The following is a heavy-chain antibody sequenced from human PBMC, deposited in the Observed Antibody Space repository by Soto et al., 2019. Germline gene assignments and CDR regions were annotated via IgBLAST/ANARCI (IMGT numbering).Heavy chain of an antibody. CDR2: TYYRSKWYN. CDR3: AIRYSSSYDY. D-gene: IGHD6-6*01. J-gene: IGHJ4*02. V-gene: IGHV6-1*01. Sequence: PSQTLSLTCAISGDSVSSSSAAWNWIRRSPSRGLEWLGRTYYRSKWYNDYAVSVKSRITINPDTSKNQFSLQLNSVTPEYTAFYSCAIRYSSSYDYWCQATLVTLSS. CDR1: GDSVSSSSAA.